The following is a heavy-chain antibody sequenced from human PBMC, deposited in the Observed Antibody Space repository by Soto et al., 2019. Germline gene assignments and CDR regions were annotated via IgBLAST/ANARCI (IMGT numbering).Heavy chain of an antibody. CDR2: VYHTGDT. D-gene: IGHD3-16*01. CDR3: ARAIVPAGGNNYFDP. V-gene: IGHV4-4*02. J-gene: IGHJ5*02. Sequence: SEILSLTCGVSGGTVASSHWWSWVRQSPGRGLEWSGNVYHTGDTNFNPSLQSRVTFSVDKSNNQFSLRLTSVTAADTAVHFCARAIVPAGGNNYFDPWGPGTLVTVSS. CDR1: GGTVASSHW.